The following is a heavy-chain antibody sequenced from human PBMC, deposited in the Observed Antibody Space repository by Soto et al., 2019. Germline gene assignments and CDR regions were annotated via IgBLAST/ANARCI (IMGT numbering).Heavy chain of an antibody. CDR2: ISGSGGST. Sequence: EVQLLESGGGLVQPGGSLRLSCAASGFTFSSYAMSWVRQAPGKGLEWVSAISGSGGSTYYADSVKGRFTISRDNSKNTLYLQMNSLRAEDTAVYYSAKGSSDWVTIFGRTGELFDYWGQGTLVTVSS. D-gene: IGHD3-3*01. V-gene: IGHV3-23*01. CDR3: AKGSSDWVTIFGRTGELFDY. J-gene: IGHJ4*02. CDR1: GFTFSSYA.